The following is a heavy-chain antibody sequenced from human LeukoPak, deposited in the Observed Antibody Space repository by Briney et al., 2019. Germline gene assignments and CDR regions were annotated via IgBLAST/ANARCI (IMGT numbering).Heavy chain of an antibody. CDR3: ARDPAITIFGVVTYYYFDY. V-gene: IGHV4-59*12. CDR2: IYYSGST. J-gene: IGHJ4*02. CDR1: GGSISSYY. D-gene: IGHD3-3*01. Sequence: PSETLSLTCTVSGGSISSYYWSWIRQPPGKGLEWIGYIYYSGSTNYNPSLKSRVTISVDTSKNQFSLKLSSVTAADTAVYYCARDPAITIFGVVTYYYFDYWGQGTLVTVSS.